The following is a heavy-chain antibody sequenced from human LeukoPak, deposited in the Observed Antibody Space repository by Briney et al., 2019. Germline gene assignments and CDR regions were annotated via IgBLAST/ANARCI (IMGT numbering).Heavy chain of an antibody. CDR3: TRELYYDSSPYFEGYSDY. J-gene: IGHJ4*02. Sequence: GVSLSLSCVASGFTFSANWMGWDPQAQGKGLEWGANIKKDGSDKYYVVYVKVRFTISRDKSKDYLDLHMLRLSDEDMAFCVCTRELYYDSSPYFEGYSDYCGQGAL. CDR1: GFTFSANW. D-gene: IGHD3-22*01. V-gene: IGHV3-7*01. CDR2: IKKDGSDK.